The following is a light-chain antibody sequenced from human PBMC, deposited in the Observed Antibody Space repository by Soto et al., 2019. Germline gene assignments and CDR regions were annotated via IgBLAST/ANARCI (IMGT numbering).Light chain of an antibody. CDR1: SSNIGSNT. Sequence: QSVLTQPPSASGTPGQRVTISCSGSSSNIGSNTVNWYQHLPGTAPKLLIYSNNQRPSGVPDRFSGSKSGTSASLAISGLQSEDEAAYYCAAWDDSLNGPVFGGGTTVTVL. V-gene: IGLV1-44*01. J-gene: IGLJ2*01. CDR3: AAWDDSLNGPV. CDR2: SNN.